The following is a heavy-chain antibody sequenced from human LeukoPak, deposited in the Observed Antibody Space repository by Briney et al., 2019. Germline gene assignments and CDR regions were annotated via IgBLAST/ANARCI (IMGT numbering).Heavy chain of an antibody. J-gene: IGHJ4*02. V-gene: IGHV3-21*01. CDR3: ARDGSESLTGYTFGY. D-gene: IGHD3-9*01. CDR1: GFTFSSYS. Sequence: GGSLRLSCAASGFTFSSYSMNWVRQAPGKGLEWVSSISSSSSYIYYAASVKGRFTISRDNAKNSLYLQMNSLRAEDTAVYYCARDGSESLTGYTFGYWGQGTLVTVSP. CDR2: ISSSSSYI.